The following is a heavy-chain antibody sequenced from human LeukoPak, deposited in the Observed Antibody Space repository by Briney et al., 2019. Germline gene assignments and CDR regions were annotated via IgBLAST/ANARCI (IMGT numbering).Heavy chain of an antibody. V-gene: IGHV1-69*04. CDR1: GGTFSSYA. D-gene: IGHD3-22*01. J-gene: IGHJ3*02. Sequence: ASVKVSCKASGGTFSSYAISWVRQAPGQVLGWMGRIIPILGIANYAQKFQGRVTITADKSTSTAYMELSSLRSEDTAVYYCARKRSHYYDSSGYQHAFDIWGQGTMVTVSS. CDR2: IIPILGIA. CDR3: ARKRSHYYDSSGYQHAFDI.